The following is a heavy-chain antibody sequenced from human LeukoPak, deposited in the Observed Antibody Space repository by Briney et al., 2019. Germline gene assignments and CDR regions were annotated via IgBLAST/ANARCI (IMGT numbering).Heavy chain of an antibody. Sequence: GGSLRLSCAASGFTFSRYCMRWVRQTPGKGLEWVAVISYDGSNKYYADLVKGRFTISRDHSKKTLYLEMNSLRAEDTAVYYCAKDLTPATSPYDILTGYLDYWGQGTLVTVSS. V-gene: IGHV3-30*18. J-gene: IGHJ4*02. CDR3: AKDLTPATSPYDILTGYLDY. CDR2: ISYDGSNK. CDR1: GFTFSRYC. D-gene: IGHD3-9*01.